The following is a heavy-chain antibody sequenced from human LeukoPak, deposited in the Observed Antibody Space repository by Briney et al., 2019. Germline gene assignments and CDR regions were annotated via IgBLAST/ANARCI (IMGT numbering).Heavy chain of an antibody. CDR2: INPNSGGT. D-gene: IGHD5-24*01. CDR3: ARDLGGSNTKDAFDI. J-gene: IGHJ3*02. CDR1: GYTFTGYY. Sequence: ASVKVSCKASGYTFTGYYIHWVRQAPRQGLEWMGWINPNSGGTRSAQKFQGRVTMTRDTSIRTAYMELSTLKSDDTAVYYCARDLGGSNTKDAFDIWGQGTMVTVSS. V-gene: IGHV1-2*02.